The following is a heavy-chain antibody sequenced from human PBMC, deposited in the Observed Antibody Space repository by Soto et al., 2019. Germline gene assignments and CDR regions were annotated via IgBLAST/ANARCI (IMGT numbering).Heavy chain of an antibody. J-gene: IGHJ4*02. V-gene: IGHV3-30-3*01. CDR3: ARDPPLPDYYDSSGYYYVSGAYDY. Sequence: GGSLRLSCAASGFTFSSYAMHWVRHAPGKGLEWVAVISYDGSNKYYADSVKGRFTISRDNSKNTLYLQMNSLRAEDTAVYYCARDPPLPDYYDSSGYYYVSGAYDYWGQGTLVTVSS. D-gene: IGHD3-22*01. CDR2: ISYDGSNK. CDR1: GFTFSSYA.